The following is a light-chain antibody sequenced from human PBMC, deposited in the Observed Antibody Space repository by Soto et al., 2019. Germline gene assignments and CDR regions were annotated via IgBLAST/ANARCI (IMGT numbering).Light chain of an antibody. CDR3: QQSYSTHMHT. CDR1: QSISSY. J-gene: IGKJ2*01. V-gene: IGKV1-39*01. CDR2: AAS. Sequence: DIQMTQSPSSLSASVGDRVTITCRASQSISSYLNWYQQKPGKAPKLLIYAASSLQSGVPSRFSGSGSGTDFTLTISSLQPEDFWTNYCQQSYSTHMHTFGQGTKLEIK.